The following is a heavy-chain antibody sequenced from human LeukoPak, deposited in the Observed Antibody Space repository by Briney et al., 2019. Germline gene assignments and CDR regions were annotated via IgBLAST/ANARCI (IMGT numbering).Heavy chain of an antibody. CDR3: ARAQNDYVWGSYRYEFYYFDY. D-gene: IGHD3-16*02. CDR2: IYYSGST. J-gene: IGHJ4*02. Sequence: SETLSLTCTVSGGSISSSSYYWGWIRQPPGEGLEWIGSIYYSGSTYYNPSLKSRVTISVDTSKNQFSLKLSTVTAADTAVYYCARAQNDYVWGSYRYEFYYFDYWGQGTLVTVSS. V-gene: IGHV4-39*01. CDR1: GGSISSSSYY.